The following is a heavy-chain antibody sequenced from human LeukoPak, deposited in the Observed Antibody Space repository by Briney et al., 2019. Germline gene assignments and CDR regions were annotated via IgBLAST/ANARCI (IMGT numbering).Heavy chain of an antibody. J-gene: IGHJ6*03. CDR1: GFTFGDYA. CDR2: IRSKAYGGTT. D-gene: IGHD3-10*01. CDR3: TREGITMVRGVIITLYYMDV. V-gene: IGHV3-49*04. Sequence: GGSLRLSCTASGFTFGDYAMCWVRQAPGKGLEWVGFIRSKAYGGTTEYAASVKGRFTISRDDSKSIAYLQMNSLKTEDTAVYYCTREGITMVRGVIITLYYMDVWGKGTTVTVSS.